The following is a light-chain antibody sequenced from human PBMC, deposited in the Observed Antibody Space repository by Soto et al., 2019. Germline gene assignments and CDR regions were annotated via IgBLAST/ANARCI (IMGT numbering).Light chain of an antibody. CDR1: SSDVGSYDL. V-gene: IGLV2-23*02. Sequence: QSVLTQPASVSGSPEQSITISCTGTSSDVGSYDLVSWYQHHPGKAPKLMIYEVSKWPSGVSNRFSGSKSGNTASLTISGLQAEDEADYYCCSYAGTNTLVFGGGTKLNVL. J-gene: IGLJ2*01. CDR3: CSYAGTNTLV. CDR2: EVS.